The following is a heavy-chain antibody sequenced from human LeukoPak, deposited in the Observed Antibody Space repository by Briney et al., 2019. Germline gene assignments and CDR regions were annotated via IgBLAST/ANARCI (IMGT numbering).Heavy chain of an antibody. CDR3: ARAYYYGSGSYLGWFDP. Sequence: SETLSLTCSVSGYSISTAYYWGWIRQPPGKGLEWIGSTHHTGSTYYNPSLQSRVTISVDTSKNQFSLKLSSVTAADTAVYHCARAYYYGSGSYLGWFDPWGQGTLVTVSS. V-gene: IGHV4-38-2*02. CDR2: THHTGST. J-gene: IGHJ5*02. D-gene: IGHD3-10*01. CDR1: GYSISTAYY.